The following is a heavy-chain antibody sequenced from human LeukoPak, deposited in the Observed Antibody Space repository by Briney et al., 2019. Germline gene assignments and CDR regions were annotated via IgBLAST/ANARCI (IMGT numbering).Heavy chain of an antibody. J-gene: IGHJ6*03. V-gene: IGHV1-69*01. CDR3: ARGTYYYGSGRTYYYYMDV. CDR2: IIPIFGTA. CDR1: GGTFSSYA. Sequence: SVKVSCKASGGTFSSYAISWVRQAPGQGIEWMGGIIPIFGTANYAQKFQGRVTITADESTSTAYMELSSLRSEDTAVYYCARGTYYYGSGRTYYYYMDVWGKGTTVTISS. D-gene: IGHD3-10*01.